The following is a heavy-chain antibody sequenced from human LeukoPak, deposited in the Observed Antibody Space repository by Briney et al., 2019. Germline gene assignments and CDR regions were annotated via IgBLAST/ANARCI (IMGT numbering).Heavy chain of an antibody. Sequence: ASVKVSCKASGYTFTSYAMHWVRQAPGQRLEWMGWINAGNGNTKYSQKFQGRVTITRVTSASTAYMELSSLRSEDTAVYYCARAPILLWFGELSDYWGQGTLVTVSS. CDR3: ARAPILLWFGELSDY. V-gene: IGHV1-3*01. CDR1: GYTFTSYA. CDR2: INAGNGNT. D-gene: IGHD3-10*01. J-gene: IGHJ4*02.